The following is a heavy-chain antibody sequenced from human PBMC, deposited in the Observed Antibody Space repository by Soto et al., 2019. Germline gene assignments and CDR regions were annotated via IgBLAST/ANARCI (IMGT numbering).Heavy chain of an antibody. V-gene: IGHV4-34*01. CDR1: CGSFSGYY. D-gene: IGHD6-13*01. CDR2: INHSGST. CDR3: ARSRIAAAGSFEY. Sequence: SETLSLTCAVYCGSFSGYYWSCIRQPPWKGLEWIVEINHSGSTNYNPSLKSRVTISVDTSKNQFSLKLSSVTAADTAVYYRARSRIAAAGSFEYWGPGTMVTVSS. J-gene: IGHJ4*02.